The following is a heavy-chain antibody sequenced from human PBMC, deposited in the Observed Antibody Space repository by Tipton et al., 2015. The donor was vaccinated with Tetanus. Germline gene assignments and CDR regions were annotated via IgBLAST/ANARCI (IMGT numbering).Heavy chain of an antibody. CDR2: ISSSSSTI. CDR3: ARDRLWFGELSHYYYYGMDV. CDR1: GFTFSSYS. J-gene: IGHJ6*02. Sequence: SLRLSCAASGFTFSSYSMNWVRQAPGKGLEWVSYISSSSSTIYYADSVKGRFTISRDNAKNSRYLQMNSLRDEDTAVYYCARDRLWFGELSHYYYYGMDVWGQGTTVTVSS. D-gene: IGHD3-10*01. V-gene: IGHV3-48*02.